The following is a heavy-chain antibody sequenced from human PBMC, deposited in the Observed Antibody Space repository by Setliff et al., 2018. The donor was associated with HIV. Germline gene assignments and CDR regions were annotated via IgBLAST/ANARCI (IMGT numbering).Heavy chain of an antibody. J-gene: IGHJ4*02. D-gene: IGHD1-1*01. Sequence: GSGPTLVNPTQTLTLTCTFSGRSLSTSGVGVGWIRQSPGKALEWLAFSYWNNNKHYSTSLKSRLTVTKDTSKNRVVFTMTNMDPGDTDTYYCAYSGRQLRGPYFDFWGQGTPVTVSS. V-gene: IGHV2-5*01. CDR1: GRSLSTSGVG. CDR3: AYSGRQLRGPYFDF. CDR2: SYWNNNK.